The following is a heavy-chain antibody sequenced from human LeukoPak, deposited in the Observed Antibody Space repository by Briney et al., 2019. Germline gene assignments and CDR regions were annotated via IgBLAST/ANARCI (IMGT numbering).Heavy chain of an antibody. V-gene: IGHV3-21*01. CDR1: GFTFSSYS. Sequence: GGSLRLSCAASGFTFSSYSMNWVRQAPGKGLEWVSSISSSSSYIYYADSVKGRFTISRDNAKNSLYLQMNSLRAEDTAVYYCARMGNRVVPAAMVSWFDPWGQGTLVTVSS. CDR2: ISSSSSYI. J-gene: IGHJ5*02. CDR3: ARMGNRVVPAAMVSWFDP. D-gene: IGHD2-2*01.